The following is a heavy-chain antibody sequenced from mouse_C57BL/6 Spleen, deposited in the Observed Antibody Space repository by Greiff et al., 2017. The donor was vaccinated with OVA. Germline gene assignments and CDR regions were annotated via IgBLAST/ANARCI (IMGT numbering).Heavy chain of an antibody. CDR1: GYAFSSSW. V-gene: IGHV1-82*01. Sequence: QVQLKESGPELVKPGASVKISCKASGYAFSSSWMNWVKQRPGKGLEWIGRIYPGDGDTNYNGKFKGKATLTADKSSSTAYMPLSSLTSEDSAVYVCARKGITTVGVDYWGQGTTLTVSS. CDR2: IYPGDGDT. D-gene: IGHD1-1*01. J-gene: IGHJ2*01. CDR3: ARKGITTVGVDY.